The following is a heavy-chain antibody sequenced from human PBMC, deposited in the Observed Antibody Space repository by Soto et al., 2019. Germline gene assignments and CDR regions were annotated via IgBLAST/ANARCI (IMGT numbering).Heavy chain of an antibody. D-gene: IGHD2-15*01. J-gene: IGHJ5*02. CDR2: ISYDGSNK. CDR3: ARARAIVVVVAAIYPP. V-gene: IGHV3-30-3*01. Sequence: PGXSLRLSCVASGFTCSCYAMHCVRQAPSKGLEWVAVISYDGSNKYYADSVKGRFTISRDNSKNTLYLQMNSLRAEDTAVYYCARARAIVVVVAAIYPPWGQGTLVTVSS. CDR1: GFTCSCYA.